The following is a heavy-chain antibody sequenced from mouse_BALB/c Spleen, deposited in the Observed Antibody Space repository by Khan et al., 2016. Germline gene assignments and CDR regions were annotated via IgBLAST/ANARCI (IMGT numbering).Heavy chain of an antibody. Sequence: QVQLKESGAELARPGASVKMSCKASGYTFTSFTMYWVKQRPGQGLEWIGYINPGSGYTIYNQKFKDKVTLTADKSSSTAYMQLISLTSEDSAVYYCTRRGREGLPNSWGPGTTLPVSS. V-gene: IGHV1-4*01. CDR1: GYTFTSFT. D-gene: IGHD2-13*01. CDR3: TRRGREGLPNS. J-gene: IGHJ2*01. CDR2: INPGSGYT.